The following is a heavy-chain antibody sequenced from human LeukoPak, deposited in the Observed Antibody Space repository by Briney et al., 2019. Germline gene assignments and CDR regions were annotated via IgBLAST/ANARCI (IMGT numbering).Heavy chain of an antibody. Sequence: GGSLRLSCAASGFTFDDYAMHWVRQAPGKGLEWVSLISWDGGSTYYADSVKGRFTISRDKSKNSLYLQMNSLRAEDTALYYCAKDSSDYYDSSGYIDYWGQGTLVTVSS. CDR2: ISWDGGST. V-gene: IGHV3-43D*04. CDR3: AKDSSDYYDSSGYIDY. D-gene: IGHD3-22*01. J-gene: IGHJ4*02. CDR1: GFTFDDYA.